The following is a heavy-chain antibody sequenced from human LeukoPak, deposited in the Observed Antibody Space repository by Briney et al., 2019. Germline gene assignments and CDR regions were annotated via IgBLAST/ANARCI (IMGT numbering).Heavy chain of an antibody. V-gene: IGHV4-39*07. J-gene: IGHJ3*02. CDR3: ARATCYYDSSGAHDAFDI. D-gene: IGHD3-22*01. CDR2: IYYSGST. Sequence: SETLSLTCTVSGGSISSSSYYWGWIRQPPGKGLEWIGSIYYSGSTYYNPSLKSRVTISVDTSKNQFSLKLSSVTAADTAVYYCARATCYYDSSGAHDAFDIWGHGTMVTVSS. CDR1: GGSISSSSYY.